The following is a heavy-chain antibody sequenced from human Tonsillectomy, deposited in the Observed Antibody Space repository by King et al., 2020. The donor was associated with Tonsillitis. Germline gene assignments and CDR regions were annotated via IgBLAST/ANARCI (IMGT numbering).Heavy chain of an antibody. CDR2: IYSGGST. CDR1: GFTVSNNY. J-gene: IGHJ4*02. Sequence: VQLVESGGGLIQPGGSLRLSCAASGFTVSNNYMSWVRQAPGKGLEWVSVIYSGGSTHYADSVKGRLTISRDNSKNTLFLQVNSLRAEDTALYYCASSGRVDSIELYYESWGQGTLVTVSS. D-gene: IGHD3-3*01. V-gene: IGHV3-53*01. CDR3: ASSGRVDSIELYYES.